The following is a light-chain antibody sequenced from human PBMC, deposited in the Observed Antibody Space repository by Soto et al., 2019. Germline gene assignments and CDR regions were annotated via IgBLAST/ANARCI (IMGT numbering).Light chain of an antibody. J-gene: IGLJ2*01. CDR1: RSDIGAYNF. CDR3: TSWTISTTMI. V-gene: IGLV2-14*03. CDR2: DVN. Sequence: QSALTHPASVSGSPGQSITISCTGTRSDIGAYNFVSWYQQHPGEVPKLILYDVNVRPSGVSNRFSGSKSGNTASLTISGLQAEDEADYYCTSWTISTTMIFGGGTKLTVL.